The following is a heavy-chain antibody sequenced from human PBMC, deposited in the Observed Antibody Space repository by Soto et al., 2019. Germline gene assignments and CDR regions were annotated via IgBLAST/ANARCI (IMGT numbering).Heavy chain of an antibody. D-gene: IGHD2-8*01. CDR3: ARHEALSANNYYGMDV. J-gene: IGHJ6*02. Sequence: SETLSLTCIVSGGSTSSSSHYWGWSRQPPGKGLEWIASIYYSGSTSYNPSLKSRVTISVDTSKNQFSLKLTSVTAADTAVYYCARHEALSANNYYGMDVWGQGTTVTVSS. CDR2: IYYSGST. CDR1: GGSTSSSSHY. V-gene: IGHV4-39*01.